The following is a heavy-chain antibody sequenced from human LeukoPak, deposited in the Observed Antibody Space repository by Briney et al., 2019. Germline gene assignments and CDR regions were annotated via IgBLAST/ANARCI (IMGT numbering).Heavy chain of an antibody. J-gene: IGHJ4*02. CDR1: GFTLSSYE. D-gene: IGHD3-22*01. Sequence: GGSLRLSCTVSGFTLSSYEMTWFRQAPGKGLEWVSSIGYGGADSHYADSVKGRFTISRDNSKNSLYLQMNSLRAEDTAVYYCARDKGSDYYDTSGYFDWGQGSLVIVSS. V-gene: IGHV3-23*01. CDR3: ARDKGSDYYDTSGYFD. CDR2: IGYGGADS.